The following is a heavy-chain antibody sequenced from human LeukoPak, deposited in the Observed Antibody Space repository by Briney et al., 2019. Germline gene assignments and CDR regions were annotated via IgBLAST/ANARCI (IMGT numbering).Heavy chain of an antibody. V-gene: IGHV3-7*01. CDR3: ARDDYGGNSGDAFDI. CDR1: GFTFSSHG. Sequence: GGSLRLSCAASGFTFSSHGMNWVRQAPGKGLEWVANIKQDGSEKYYVDSVKGRFTISRDNAKNSLYLQMNSLRAEDTAVYYCARDDYGGNSGDAFDIWGQGTMVTVSS. CDR2: IKQDGSEK. J-gene: IGHJ3*02. D-gene: IGHD4-23*01.